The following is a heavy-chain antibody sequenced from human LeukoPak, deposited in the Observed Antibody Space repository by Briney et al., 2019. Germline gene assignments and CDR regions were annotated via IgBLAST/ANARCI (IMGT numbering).Heavy chain of an antibody. CDR1: GGTFSSYA. J-gene: IGHJ4*02. CDR3: ARDRYSGSYRFDY. D-gene: IGHD1-26*01. CDR2: IIPIFGTA. V-gene: IGHV1-69*13. Sequence: SVKVSCKASGGTFSSYAISWVRQAPGQGLEWMGGIIPIFGTANYAQKFRGRVTITADESTSTAYMELSSLRSEDTAVYYCARDRYSGSYRFDYWGQGTLVTVSS.